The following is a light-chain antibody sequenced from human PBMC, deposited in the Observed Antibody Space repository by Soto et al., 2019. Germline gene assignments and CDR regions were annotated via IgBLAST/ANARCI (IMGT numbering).Light chain of an antibody. CDR3: QRRHSWHA. J-gene: IGKJ4*01. V-gene: IGKV3D-11*02. CDR2: DAS. CDR1: ESIGTF. Sequence: PGETATLSCRASESIGTFLAWYQQKPGQAPRLLIYDASTRATGIPARFSGSGSGTDFTLTINDLEPEDSAVYYCQRRHSWHAFGGGTKV.